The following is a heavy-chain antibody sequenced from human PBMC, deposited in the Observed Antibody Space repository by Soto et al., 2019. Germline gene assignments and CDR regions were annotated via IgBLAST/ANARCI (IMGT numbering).Heavy chain of an antibody. V-gene: IGHV4-59*01. CDR3: TRVGGYYGDYPNFDY. J-gene: IGHJ4*02. D-gene: IGHD4-17*01. CDR2: IYYTGTT. Sequence: NPSETLSLTCTVSGSSISPYYWSWIRQPTGKGLEWIGYIYYTGTTKYNPSLRGRVTLSLGTSRNQLSLRLSSVTAADTAVYYCTRVGGYYGDYPNFDYWGPGTLVTVSS. CDR1: GSSISPYY.